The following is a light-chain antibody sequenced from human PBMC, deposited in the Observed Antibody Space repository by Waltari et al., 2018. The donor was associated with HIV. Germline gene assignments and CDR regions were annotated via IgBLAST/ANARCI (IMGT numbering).Light chain of an antibody. CDR2: SNS. V-gene: IGLV1-44*01. Sequence: QSVLTQPPSASGTPGQRVTISCSGSSSNIGSNTVNWYQQLPGTAPKLLIYSNSPRPAVVADRFSGSKSGTSASLAISGLQSEDEADYYCAAWDDSLNGVVFGGGTKLTVL. CDR1: SSNIGSNT. J-gene: IGLJ2*01. CDR3: AAWDDSLNGVV.